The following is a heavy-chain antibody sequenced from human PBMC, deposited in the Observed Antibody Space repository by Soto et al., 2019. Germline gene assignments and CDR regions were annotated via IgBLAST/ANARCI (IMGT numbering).Heavy chain of an antibody. CDR2: MNPNSGNT. V-gene: IGHV1-8*01. Sequence: GPSVKVSCKASGYTFTSYDINWVRQATGQGLEWMGWMNPNSGNTGYAQKFQGRVTMTRNTSISTAYMELSSLRSEDTAVYYCARRGYSSSWYYYYYYGMDVWGQGTTVTVSS. CDR3: ARRGYSSSWYYYYYYGMDV. D-gene: IGHD6-13*01. CDR1: GYTFTSYD. J-gene: IGHJ6*02.